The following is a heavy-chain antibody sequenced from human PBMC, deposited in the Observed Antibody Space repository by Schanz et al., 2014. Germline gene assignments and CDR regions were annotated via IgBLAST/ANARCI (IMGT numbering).Heavy chain of an antibody. J-gene: IGHJ4*02. D-gene: IGHD6-13*01. CDR2: ISGSGGST. CDR1: EFTFSTDA. CDR3: ARGLIAAAGGAFDY. V-gene: IGHV3-23*01. Sequence: EVQLLESGGGLVQPGGSLRLSCAASEFTFSTDAMSWVRQAPGKGLEWVSAISGSGGSTYYADSVRGRFTMSRDNSKNTLYLQMNSLRAGDAAVYYCARGLIAAAGGAFDYWGQGTLVAVSA.